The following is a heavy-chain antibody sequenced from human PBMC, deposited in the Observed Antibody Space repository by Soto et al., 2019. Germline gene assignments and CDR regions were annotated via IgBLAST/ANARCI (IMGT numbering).Heavy chain of an antibody. CDR2: ISHDGSNE. D-gene: IGHD2-15*01. Sequence: QVQLVESGGGVVQPGRSLRLSCAASGFTFSSYGMYWARQAPGKGLEWVALISHDGSNEYYADSVKGRFTISRDNSKYTAYLQMSSLRSEDTAVYYCVRAASSGCSSTCWFGYWGQGTLVTVSS. CDR3: VRAASSGCSSTCWFGY. J-gene: IGHJ5*01. V-gene: IGHV3-30*03. CDR1: GFTFSSYG.